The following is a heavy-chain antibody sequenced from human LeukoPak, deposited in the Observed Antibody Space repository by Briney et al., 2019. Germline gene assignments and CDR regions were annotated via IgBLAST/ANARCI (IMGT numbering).Heavy chain of an antibody. Sequence: PSETLSLTCTVSGGSVSGGSYYWTWIRQPPGKGLEWIGYISYSGTTNYNPSLESRVTISLDTSKDRFSLTLTSLTAADTAVYYCARDTVRVAGSYYYYYGMDVWGKGTTVTVSS. CDR2: ISYSGTT. V-gene: IGHV4-61*01. CDR1: GGSVSGGSYY. J-gene: IGHJ6*04. CDR3: ARDTVRVAGSYYYYYGMDV. D-gene: IGHD6-19*01.